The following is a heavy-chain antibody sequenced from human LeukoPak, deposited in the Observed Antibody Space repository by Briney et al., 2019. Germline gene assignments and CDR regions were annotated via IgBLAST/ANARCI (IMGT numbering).Heavy chain of an antibody. D-gene: IGHD1-26*01. Sequence: GESLRLSCAASGFTFSSYAMSWVRRAPGKGLEWVSGISTSGGSASYADSVKGRFTISRDNPRNTLFMEMNSLRAEDTALYYCARDRSYLGFDYWGQGTLVTVSS. V-gene: IGHV3-23*01. J-gene: IGHJ4*02. CDR1: GFTFSSYA. CDR3: ARDRSYLGFDY. CDR2: ISTSGGSA.